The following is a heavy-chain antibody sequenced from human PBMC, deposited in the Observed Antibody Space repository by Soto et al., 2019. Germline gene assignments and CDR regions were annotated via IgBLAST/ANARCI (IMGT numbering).Heavy chain of an antibody. CDR2: TYYSGST. CDR1: GGSINSDAFY. V-gene: IGHV4-31*03. D-gene: IGHD3-9*01. CDR3: ARETYYDLLTGGYSYHGMEV. J-gene: IGHJ6*02. Sequence: QVQLQESGPGLVKPSQTLSLTCTVSGGSINSDAFYWRWIRQHPGKGLEYMGYTYYSGSTYYNPSIKSRVTISVDTTKNQFSLKLSSVTAADTAVYYCARETYYDLLTGGYSYHGMEVWGQGTTVTVSS.